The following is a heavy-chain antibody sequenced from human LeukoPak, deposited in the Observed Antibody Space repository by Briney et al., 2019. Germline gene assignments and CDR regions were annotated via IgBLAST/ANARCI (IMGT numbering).Heavy chain of an antibody. D-gene: IGHD3-10*01. J-gene: IGHJ6*03. CDR2: IYYSGST. Sequence: SETLSLTCTVSGGSISSYYWSWIRQPPGKGLEWIGYIYYSGSTNYNPSLKSRVTISVDTSKNQFSLKLSSVTAADTAVYYCARGAYYYGSGSYYNLNYYYYMDVWGKGTTVTVSS. CDR3: ARGAYYYGSGSYYNLNYYYYMDV. CDR1: GGSISSYY. V-gene: IGHV4-59*12.